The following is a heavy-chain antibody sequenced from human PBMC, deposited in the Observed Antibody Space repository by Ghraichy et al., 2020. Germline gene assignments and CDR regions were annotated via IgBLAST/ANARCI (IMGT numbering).Heavy chain of an antibody. V-gene: IGHV4-30-2*01. CDR3: ARVPYYDFDPLKFDP. J-gene: IGHJ5*02. D-gene: IGHD3-3*01. CDR2: IYHSGST. CDR1: GGSISSGGYS. Sequence: TLSLTCAVSGGSISSGGYSWSWIRQPPGKGLEWIGYIYHSGSTYYNPSLKSRVTISVDRSKNQFSLKLSSVTAADTAVYYCARVPYYDFDPLKFDPWGQGTLVTVSS.